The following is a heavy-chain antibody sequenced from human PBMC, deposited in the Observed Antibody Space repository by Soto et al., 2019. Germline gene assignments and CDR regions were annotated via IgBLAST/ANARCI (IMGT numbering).Heavy chain of an antibody. CDR1: GYTFTSYD. V-gene: IGHV1-8*01. CDR2: MNPNSGNT. J-gene: IGHJ5*02. CDR3: ARGRDFGSGSPFDT. Sequence: QVQLVQSGAEVKKPGASVKVSCKASGYTFTSYDINWVRQATGQGLEWMGWMNPNSGNTGYAQKFQGRVTMTRNTSISTAYQKRGTLRSEDTVVYYGARGRDFGSGSPFDTWGQGPLVTVSS. D-gene: IGHD3-10*01.